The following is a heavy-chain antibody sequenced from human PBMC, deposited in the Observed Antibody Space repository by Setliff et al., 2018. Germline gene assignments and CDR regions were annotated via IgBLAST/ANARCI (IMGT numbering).Heavy chain of an antibody. V-gene: IGHV5-51*01. Sequence: GESLKISCEASGYSFPSYWIGWVRQMPGKGLEWMGSVYPGDSETRYSPSFQGQVTISADKSIGTSYLQWSSLKASDTAMYYCVRRASGYFPLDYWGQGTLVTVSS. D-gene: IGHD5-12*01. CDR3: VRRASGYFPLDY. CDR2: VYPGDSET. J-gene: IGHJ4*02. CDR1: GYSFPSYW.